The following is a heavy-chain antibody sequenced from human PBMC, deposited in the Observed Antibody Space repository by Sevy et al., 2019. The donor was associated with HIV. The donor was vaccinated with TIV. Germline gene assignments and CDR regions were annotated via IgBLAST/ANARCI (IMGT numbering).Heavy chain of an antibody. Sequence: GGSLRLSCAASGFTFSSYSVNWVRQAPGKGLEWFSSISGNSNYIYYADSVKGRFTISRDNAKSSLYLQMNSLRAEDTAVYYCARDPGYSSGSYYYYYMDVWGKGTTVTVSS. J-gene: IGHJ6*03. CDR2: ISGNSNYI. CDR3: ARDPGYSSGSYYYYYMDV. CDR1: GFTFSSYS. D-gene: IGHD5-18*01. V-gene: IGHV3-21*01.